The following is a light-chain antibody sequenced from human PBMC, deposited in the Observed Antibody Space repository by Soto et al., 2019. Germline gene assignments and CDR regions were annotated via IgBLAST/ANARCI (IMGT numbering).Light chain of an antibody. J-gene: IGLJ2*01. CDR2: NDN. V-gene: IGLV1-44*01. CDR1: SSNIGSNT. CDR3: AAWDDSLNGVL. Sequence: QSVLTQPPSASGTPGQRVTISCSGSSSNIGSNTGNWYQQLPGMAPKLLINNDNQRPSGVPDRFSGSKSGTSASLDISGLQSEDEADYYCAAWDDSLNGVLFGGGTKLTVL.